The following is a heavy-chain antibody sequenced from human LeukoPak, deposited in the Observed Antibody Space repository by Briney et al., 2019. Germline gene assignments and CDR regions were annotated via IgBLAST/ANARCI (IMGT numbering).Heavy chain of an antibody. Sequence: SQTLSLTCTVSGGSISSGGYYWSWIRQPPGKGLEWIGYIYHSGSTYYNPSLKSRVTISVDRSKNQFSLKLSSVTAADTAVYYCARQRITVTTPFDYWGQGTLVTVSS. J-gene: IGHJ4*02. CDR3: ARQRITVTTPFDY. CDR1: GGSISSGGYY. D-gene: IGHD4-17*01. CDR2: IYHSGST. V-gene: IGHV4-30-2*01.